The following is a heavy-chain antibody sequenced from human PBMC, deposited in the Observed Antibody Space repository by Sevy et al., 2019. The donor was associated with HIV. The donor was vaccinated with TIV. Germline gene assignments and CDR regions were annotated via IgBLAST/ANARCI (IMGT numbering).Heavy chain of an antibody. CDR2: VRNDGSNK. Sequence: GGSLRLSCAASGFSLTTSDMHWVRQAPGKGLERVAYVRNDGSNKYYADAARDRFTTSRDSPKNTLYLQRNSLRDEDTAVYYCARGRKTTEEWLEELDYYYGLDVWGQGTTVTVSS. D-gene: IGHD2-8*01. CDR1: GFSLTTSD. J-gene: IGHJ6*02. V-gene: IGHV3-30*02. CDR3: ARGRKTTEEWLEELDYYYGLDV.